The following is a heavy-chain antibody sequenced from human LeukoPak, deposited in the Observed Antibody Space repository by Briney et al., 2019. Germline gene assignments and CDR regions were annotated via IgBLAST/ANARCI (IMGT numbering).Heavy chain of an antibody. CDR3: ARADTAMVMTLTVFDY. J-gene: IGHJ4*02. CDR2: IYYSGST. CDR1: GGSISSSSYY. D-gene: IGHD5-18*01. V-gene: IGHV4-61*05. Sequence: SETLSLTCTVSGGSISSSSYYWGWIRQPPGKGLEWIGYIYYSGSTNYNPSLKSRVTISVDTSKNQFSLKLSSVTAADTAVYYCARADTAMVMTLTVFDYWGQGTLVTVSS.